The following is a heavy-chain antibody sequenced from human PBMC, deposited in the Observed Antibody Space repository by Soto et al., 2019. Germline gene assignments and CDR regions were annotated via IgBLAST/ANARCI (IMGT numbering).Heavy chain of an antibody. Sequence: EVQLVESGGGLVQPGGSLRLSCAASGFTFSSYWMHWVRQAPGKGLVWVSRINSDGSSTSYEDSVKGRFNISRDNAKNTLYLQMNSLRAEDTAVYYCARAGGSYGYYGMDVWGQGTTVTVSS. CDR1: GFTFSSYW. J-gene: IGHJ6*02. V-gene: IGHV3-74*01. CDR2: INSDGSST. CDR3: ARAGGSYGYYGMDV. D-gene: IGHD1-26*01.